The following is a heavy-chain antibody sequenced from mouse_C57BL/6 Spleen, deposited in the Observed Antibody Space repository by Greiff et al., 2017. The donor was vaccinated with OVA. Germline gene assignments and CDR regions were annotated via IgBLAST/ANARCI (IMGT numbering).Heavy chain of an antibody. V-gene: IGHV5-17*01. CDR3: AREDFTTVVDY. D-gene: IGHD1-1*01. CDR1: GFSFSDSG. J-gene: IGHJ2*01. CDR2: ICSGSSTI. Sequence: EVTLVESGGGLVKPGGSLTLSCAASGFSFSDSGMHWVRQAPEKGLEWVAYICSGSSTISYADTVKGRFTISRDKAKKTLFRQKTSLRSEYTAMYYCAREDFTTVVDYWGKGTTLTVS.